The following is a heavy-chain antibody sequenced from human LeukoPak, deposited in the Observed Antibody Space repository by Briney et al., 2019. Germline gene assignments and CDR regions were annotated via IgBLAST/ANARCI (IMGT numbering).Heavy chain of an antibody. D-gene: IGHD1-26*01. V-gene: IGHV3-30*04. J-gene: IGHJ4*02. Sequence: PGGSLRLSCAASGFTFSSYVMHWVRQAPGKGLEWVAIISYDGSNEYYAASVRGRFTISRDNAKNSLYLQMNSLRAEDTALYYCARGRYSGSYLLDYWGQGTLVTVSS. CDR3: ARGRYSGSYLLDY. CDR1: GFTFSSYV. CDR2: ISYDGSNE.